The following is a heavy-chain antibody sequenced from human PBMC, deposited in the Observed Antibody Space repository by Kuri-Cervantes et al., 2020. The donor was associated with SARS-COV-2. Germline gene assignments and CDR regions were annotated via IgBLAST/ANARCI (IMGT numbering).Heavy chain of an antibody. J-gene: IGHJ6*03. D-gene: IGHD3-3*01. CDR1: GGSISSGDYY. CDR2: IYYSGST. V-gene: IGHV4-30-4*08. Sequence: SCTVSGGSISSGDYYWSWIRQPPGKGLEWIGYIYYSGSTYYNPSLKSRVTIPVDTSKNQFSLKLSSATAADTAVYYCARAIPSRDFWSGYSQNYYYYMDVWGKGTTVTVSS. CDR3: ARAIPSRDFWSGYSQNYYYYMDV.